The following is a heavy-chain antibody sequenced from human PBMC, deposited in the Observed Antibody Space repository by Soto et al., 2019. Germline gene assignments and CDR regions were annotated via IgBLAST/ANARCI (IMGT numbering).Heavy chain of an antibody. CDR1: GGSISSGGYY. V-gene: IGHV4-31*03. D-gene: IGHD4-17*01. J-gene: IGHJ2*01. Sequence: QVQLQESGPGLVKPSQTLSLTCTVSGGSISSGGYYWSWIRQHPGKGLEWIGYSYYSGSTYYNPSLKSRVTIAVDTSKNQFSLKLSSVTAADTAVYYCARDDPGDYRYFDLWGRGTLVTVSS. CDR2: SYYSGST. CDR3: ARDDPGDYRYFDL.